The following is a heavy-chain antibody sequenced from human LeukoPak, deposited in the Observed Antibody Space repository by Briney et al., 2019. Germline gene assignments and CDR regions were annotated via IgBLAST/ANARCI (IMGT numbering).Heavy chain of an antibody. V-gene: IGHV3-72*01. CDR3: ARGYSGGWVDY. CDR1: GFTFSDHY. Sequence: PGGSLRLSCAASGFTFSDHYMDWVRQAPGKGLEWVGRTRKKTNSYTTEYAASVKGRFTISRDDSKNSLYLQMNSLRAEDTAVYYCARGYSGGWVDYWGQGTLVTVSS. J-gene: IGHJ4*02. CDR2: TRKKTNSYTT. D-gene: IGHD6-19*01.